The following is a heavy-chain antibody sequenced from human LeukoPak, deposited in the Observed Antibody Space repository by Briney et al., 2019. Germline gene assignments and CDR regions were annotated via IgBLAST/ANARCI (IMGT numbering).Heavy chain of an antibody. CDR2: ISYDGSNK. J-gene: IGHJ5*02. CDR1: GFTLSSYA. V-gene: IGHV3-30*04. CDR3: ARESEGWFDP. Sequence: GGSLRLSCAASGFTLSSYAMHWVRQAPGKGLEWVAVISYDGSNKYYADSVKGRFTISRDNSKNTLYLQMNSLRAEDTAVYYCARESEGWFDPWGQGTLVTVSS.